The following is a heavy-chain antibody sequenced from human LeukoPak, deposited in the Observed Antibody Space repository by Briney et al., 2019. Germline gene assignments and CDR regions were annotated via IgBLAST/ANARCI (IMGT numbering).Heavy chain of an antibody. CDR3: ARDSSYYDFWSGYYTVGFPEYFDY. J-gene: IGHJ4*02. CDR1: GASMTSGSHY. CDR2: IYTTGIGGSP. V-gene: IGHV4-61*02. Sequence: SETLSLTCTVSGASMTSGSHYWSWIRQPAGKGLEWIGRIYTTGIGGSPNYNPSLKSRVTISVVTSKNQFSLRLRSVTAADTAVYYCARDSSYYDFWSGYYTVGFPEYFDYWGQGTLVTVSS. D-gene: IGHD3-3*01.